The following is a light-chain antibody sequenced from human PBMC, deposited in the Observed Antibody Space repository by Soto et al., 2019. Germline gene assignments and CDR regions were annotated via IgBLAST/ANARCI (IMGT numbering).Light chain of an antibody. CDR3: LQYGTFPYA. Sequence: IALTQSPGTLSLSPGERATLSCRASQRVSSNYVAWYQHKPGQAPRLLIHGASIRATGIPDRFSGSGSGTDFTLTISSLVPEDFAVYYCLQYGTFPYAFGQGTKLQI. CDR2: GAS. V-gene: IGKV3-20*01. CDR1: QRVSSNY. J-gene: IGKJ2*01.